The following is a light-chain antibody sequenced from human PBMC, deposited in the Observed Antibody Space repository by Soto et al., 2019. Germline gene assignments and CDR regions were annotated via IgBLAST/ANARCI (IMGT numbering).Light chain of an antibody. CDR3: SSYTSSSTPPYV. CDR2: DVS. V-gene: IGLV2-14*01. Sequence: QSALTQPASVSGSPGQSITISCTGTSSDVGGYNYVSWYQQHPGKAPKLMIYDVSNRPSGVSNRFSGSKSGNTASLTISGLQAEDEADYDCSSYTSSSTPPYVFGTGTKVPV. CDR1: SSDVGGYNY. J-gene: IGLJ1*01.